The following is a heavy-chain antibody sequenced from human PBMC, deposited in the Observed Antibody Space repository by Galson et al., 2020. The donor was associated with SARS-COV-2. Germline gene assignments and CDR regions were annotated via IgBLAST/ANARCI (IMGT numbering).Heavy chain of an antibody. D-gene: IGHD3-10*01. J-gene: IGHJ2*01. Sequence: LSLTCAASGITFDDVGMSWVRQAPGKGLEWVAGFNWNGETTAYADSVKGRFTISRDNAKNYVYLQMNSLRPEDTAFYYCARDSSGSYSHYWYFDVWGRGTLVTVSS. V-gene: IGHV3-20*04. CDR3: ARDSSGSYSHYWYFDV. CDR2: FNWNGETT. CDR1: GITFDDVG.